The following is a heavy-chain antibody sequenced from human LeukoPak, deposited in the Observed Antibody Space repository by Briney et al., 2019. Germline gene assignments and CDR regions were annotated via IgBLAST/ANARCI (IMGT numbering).Heavy chain of an antibody. Sequence: SETLSLTCTVSGGSISSSSYYWGWIRQPPGKGLEWIGSIYYSGSTYYNPPLKSRVTISVDTSKNQFSLKLSPVTAADTAVYYCARVWTHITGTTSWFDPWGQGTLVTVSS. J-gene: IGHJ5*02. CDR1: GGSISSSSYY. CDR2: IYYSGST. D-gene: IGHD1-7*01. CDR3: ARVWTHITGTTSWFDP. V-gene: IGHV4-39*07.